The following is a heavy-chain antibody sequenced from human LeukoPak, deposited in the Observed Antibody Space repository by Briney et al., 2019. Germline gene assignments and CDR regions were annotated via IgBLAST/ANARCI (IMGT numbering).Heavy chain of an antibody. D-gene: IGHD2-21*02. V-gene: IGHV4-59*08. CDR1: DGSISSYY. J-gene: IGHJ4*02. CDR3: ARRSPYCGSDCYVFDY. CDR2: ISYSGYT. Sequence: PSETLSLTCTVSDGSISSYYWSWIRQPPGKGLEWIGYISYSGYTNYNPSLKSRVTISPDTSKNRFSLDLSPVTAADTAVYYCARRSPYCGSDCYVFDYWGQGTLVTVSS.